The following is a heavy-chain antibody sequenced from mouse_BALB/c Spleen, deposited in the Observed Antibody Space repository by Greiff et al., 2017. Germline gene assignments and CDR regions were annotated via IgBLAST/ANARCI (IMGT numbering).Heavy chain of an antibody. Sequence: EVKLQQSGAELVKPGASVKLSCTASGFNIKDTYMHWVKQRPEQGLEWIGRIDPANGNTKYDPKFQGKATITADTSSNTAYLQLSSLTSEDTAVYYCASGTVVNYWGQGTTLTVSA. CDR1: GFNIKDTY. J-gene: IGHJ2*01. CDR2: IDPANGNT. V-gene: IGHV14-3*02. CDR3: ASGTVVNY. D-gene: IGHD1-1*01.